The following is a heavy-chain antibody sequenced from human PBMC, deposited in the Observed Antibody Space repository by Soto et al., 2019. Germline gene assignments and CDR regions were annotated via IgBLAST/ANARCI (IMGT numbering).Heavy chain of an antibody. J-gene: IGHJ4*02. Sequence: ASVKVSCKASGYTFTGYYMHWVRQAPGQGLEWMGWINPNSGGTNYAQKFQGWVTMTRDTSISTAYMELSRLRSDDTAVYYCARDAGYNWKPSIDYWGQGTLVTVSS. D-gene: IGHD1-1*01. CDR3: ARDAGYNWKPSIDY. V-gene: IGHV1-2*04. CDR2: INPNSGGT. CDR1: GYTFTGYY.